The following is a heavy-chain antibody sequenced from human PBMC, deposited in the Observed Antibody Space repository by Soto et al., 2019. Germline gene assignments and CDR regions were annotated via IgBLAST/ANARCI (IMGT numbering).Heavy chain of an antibody. CDR3: AKVIVLGASTLAY. CDR2: ISGSTGTT. Sequence: EQVLESGGGLVQPGGSLRLSCEASGFMFNHYAMAWVRQTPGKGLEWVSVISGSTGTTYYADSLRGRFTISRDNSKNTVYLQMNSLRVEDSALYSCAKVIVLGASTLAYWGPGTRVTVSS. V-gene: IGHV3-23*01. CDR1: GFMFNHYA. J-gene: IGHJ4*02. D-gene: IGHD6-6*01.